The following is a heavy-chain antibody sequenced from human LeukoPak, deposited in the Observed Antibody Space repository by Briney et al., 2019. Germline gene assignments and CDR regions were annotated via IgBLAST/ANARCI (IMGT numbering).Heavy chain of an antibody. CDR1: GFTFNNYG. CDR3: ASDIPGGFDT. Sequence: GGSLRLSCAASGFTFNNYGGHGVRQAPGKGLEWVAFIPSDGSKQYYGDSVKGRFTISRDNSKNTLHLQMNSLRAEDTAVYYCASDIPGGFDTWGQGTLVTVSS. V-gene: IGHV3-30*02. J-gene: IGHJ5*02. D-gene: IGHD2-2*02. CDR2: IPSDGSKQ.